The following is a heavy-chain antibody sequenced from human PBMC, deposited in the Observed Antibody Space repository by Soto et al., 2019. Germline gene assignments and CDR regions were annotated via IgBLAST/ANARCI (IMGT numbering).Heavy chain of an antibody. J-gene: IGHJ6*03. Sequence: SETLSLTCTVSGGSISSYYWSWIRQPPGKGLEWIGYIYYSGSTNYNPSLKSRVTISVDTSKNQFSLKLSSVTAADTAVYYCARLNYGDYYYYYMDVWGKGTTVTVSS. CDR2: IYYSGST. CDR3: ARLNYGDYYYYYMDV. CDR1: GGSISSYY. V-gene: IGHV4-59*08. D-gene: IGHD4-17*01.